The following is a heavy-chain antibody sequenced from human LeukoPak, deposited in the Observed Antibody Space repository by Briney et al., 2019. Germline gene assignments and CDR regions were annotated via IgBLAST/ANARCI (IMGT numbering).Heavy chain of an antibody. V-gene: IGHV3-23*01. D-gene: IGHD2-2*01. J-gene: IGHJ4*02. CDR1: GFTFSSYS. CDR3: AKAKTPYCSSTSCYTGGFDY. CDR2: ISGSGGNT. Sequence: GGSLRLSCAASGFTFSSYSMNWVRQAPGKGLEWVSTISGSGGNTYYADSVKGRFTISRDNSKNTLYLQMNSLRAEDTAIYYCAKAKTPYCSSTSCYTGGFDYWGQGTLVTVFS.